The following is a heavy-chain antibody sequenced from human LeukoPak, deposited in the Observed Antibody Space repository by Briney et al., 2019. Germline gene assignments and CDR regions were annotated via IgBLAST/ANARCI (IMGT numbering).Heavy chain of an antibody. V-gene: IGHV1-18*01. CDR2: IGGYNSAT. CDR3: ARDGSCSGGSCAMDGWFDP. CDR1: GYTFTSYG. D-gene: IGHD2-15*01. Sequence: ASVKASCKTSGYTFTSYGVTWVRQAPGQGLEWMGWIGGYNSATNYAQKFQGRVTMTTDTSTSTAYMELRSLTSDDTAVYYCARDGSCSGGSCAMDGWFDPWGQGTLVTVSS. J-gene: IGHJ5*02.